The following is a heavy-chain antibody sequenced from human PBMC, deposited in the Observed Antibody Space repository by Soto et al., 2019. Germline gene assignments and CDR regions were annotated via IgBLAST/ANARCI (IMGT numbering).Heavy chain of an antibody. CDR1: GYTFTSYG. Sequence: ASVKVSCKASGYTFTSYGISWVRQAPGQGLEWMGWISAYNGNTNYAQKLQGRVTMTTDTSTSTAYMELRSLRSDDTAVYYCAREKKVPPAMSDYYYMDVWAKRTTVTVSS. D-gene: IGHD2-2*01. V-gene: IGHV1-18*01. CDR3: AREKKVPPAMSDYYYMDV. J-gene: IGHJ6*03. CDR2: ISAYNGNT.